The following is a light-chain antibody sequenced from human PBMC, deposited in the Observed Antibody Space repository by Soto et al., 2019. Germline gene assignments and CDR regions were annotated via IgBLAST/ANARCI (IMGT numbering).Light chain of an antibody. CDR2: EGN. CDR3: CSYAGTNTFV. J-gene: IGLJ1*01. Sequence: QSALTQPASVSGSPGQSITISCTGTSTDVGSYNLVSWYQQQPGKAPKLMIYEGNKRPSGVSNRVSGSKSANTACLTISGLQTEDEAEYYCCSYAGTNTFVFGTGTKLTVL. V-gene: IGLV2-23*01. CDR1: STDVGSYNL.